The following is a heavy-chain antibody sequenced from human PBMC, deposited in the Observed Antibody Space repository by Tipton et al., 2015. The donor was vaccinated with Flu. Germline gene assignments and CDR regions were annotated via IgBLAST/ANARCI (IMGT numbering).Heavy chain of an antibody. V-gene: IGHV3-30*01. CDR2: ISYDGSNK. J-gene: IGHJ4*02. Sequence: RSLRLSCAASGFTFSSYEMNWVRQAPGKGLEWMAVISYDGSNKYYADSVKGRFTISRDNSKNTLYLQMNSLRAEDTAAYYCARDDLAPAIGVYFDYWGQGTLVTVSS. CDR1: GFTFSSYE. CDR3: ARDDLAPAIGVYFDY. D-gene: IGHD2-2*01.